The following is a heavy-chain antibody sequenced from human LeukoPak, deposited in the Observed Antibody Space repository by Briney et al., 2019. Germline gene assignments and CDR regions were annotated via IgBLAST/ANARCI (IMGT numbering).Heavy chain of an antibody. J-gene: IGHJ6*02. D-gene: IGHD2-21*02. V-gene: IGHV5-51*01. CDR3: ALGLAYCGGDCYSKSYYYYGMDV. CDR1: GYRFTSYW. CDR2: IYPGDSDT. Sequence: GESLKISCKGSGYRFTSYWIGWVRQMPGKGLEWMGIIYPGDSDTRYSPSFQGQVTISADKSISTACLQWSSLKASDTAMYYCALGLAYCGGDCYSKSYYYYGMDVWGQGTTVTVSS.